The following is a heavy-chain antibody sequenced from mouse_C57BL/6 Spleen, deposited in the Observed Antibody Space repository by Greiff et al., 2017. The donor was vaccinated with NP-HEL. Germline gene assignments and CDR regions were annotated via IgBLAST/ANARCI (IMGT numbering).Heavy chain of an antibody. Sequence: EVQLQQSGPELVKPGASVKISCKASGYTFTDYYMNWVKQSHGKSLEWIGDINPNNGGTSYNQKFKGKATLTVDKSSSTAYMELRSLTSEDSAVYYCAREDADGNYKAWFAYWGQGTLVTVSA. CDR1: GYTFTDYY. V-gene: IGHV1-26*01. CDR2: INPNNGGT. CDR3: AREDADGNYKAWFAY. J-gene: IGHJ3*01. D-gene: IGHD2-1*01.